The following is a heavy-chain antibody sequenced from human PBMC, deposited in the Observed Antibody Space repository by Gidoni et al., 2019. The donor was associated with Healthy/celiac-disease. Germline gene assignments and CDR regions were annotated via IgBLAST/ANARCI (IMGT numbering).Heavy chain of an antibody. V-gene: IGHV3-30*18. CDR1: GFTSSSYG. Sequence: QVQLVESGGGVVQPGRSLRRSCAASGFTSSSYGMHWVRQAPGKGLEWVAVISYDGSNKYYADSVKGRFTISRDNSKNTLYLQMNSLRAEDTAVYYCAKDGLSYCGGDCYFDYWGQGTLVTVSS. J-gene: IGHJ4*02. CDR2: ISYDGSNK. CDR3: AKDGLSYCGGDCYFDY. D-gene: IGHD2-21*02.